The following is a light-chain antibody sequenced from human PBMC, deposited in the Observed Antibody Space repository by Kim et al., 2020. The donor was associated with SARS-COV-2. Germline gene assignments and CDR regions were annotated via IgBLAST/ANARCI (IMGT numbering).Light chain of an antibody. V-gene: IGLV6-57*01. J-gene: IGLJ3*02. Sequence: NFMLTQPHSVSEPPGKTVTISCTRSSGSIASNYVQWYQQRPGSSPTTVIYENNLRPSGVPDRFSGSIDSSSNSASLTISGLKAEDEADYYCQSYDGSKWVFGGGTKLTVL. CDR1: SGSIASNY. CDR2: ENN. CDR3: QSYDGSKWV.